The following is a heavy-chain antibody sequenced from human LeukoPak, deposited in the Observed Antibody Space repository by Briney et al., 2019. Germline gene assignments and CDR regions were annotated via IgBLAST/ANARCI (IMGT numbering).Heavy chain of an antibody. CDR3: ARTERGYSGYDWGTDFDY. Sequence: GGSLRLSCAASGFTFSDYSMNWVRQAPGKGLEWVSSISSSSSYIYYADSVKGRFTISRDNAKNSLYLQMNSLRAEDTAVYYCARTERGYSGYDWGTDFDYWGQGTLVTVSS. CDR2: ISSSSSYI. V-gene: IGHV3-21*01. CDR1: GFTFSDYS. D-gene: IGHD5-12*01. J-gene: IGHJ4*02.